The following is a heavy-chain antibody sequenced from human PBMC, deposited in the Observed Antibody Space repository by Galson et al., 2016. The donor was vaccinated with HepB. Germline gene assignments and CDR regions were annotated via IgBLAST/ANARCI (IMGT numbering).Heavy chain of an antibody. V-gene: IGHV4-39*02. Sequence: SETLSLTCTVSSDSFTGSSYYWAWIRQPPGKGLEWIGSISYSGNTYYNPSLKSRVTMSVDTSRKHFSLKLISVTAADTAVFYCARTFVDIYGRRYFDYWGHGTLVSVS. D-gene: IGHD5-18*01. CDR3: ARTFVDIYGRRYFDY. J-gene: IGHJ4*01. CDR2: ISYSGNT. CDR1: SDSFTGSSYY.